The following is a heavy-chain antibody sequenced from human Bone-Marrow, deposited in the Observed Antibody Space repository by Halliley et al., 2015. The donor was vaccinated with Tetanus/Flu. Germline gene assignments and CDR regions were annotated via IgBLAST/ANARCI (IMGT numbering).Heavy chain of an antibody. CDR3: ARDGCYTTSCCGWGWFDP. CDR2: EGREK. V-gene: IGHV3-7*03. Sequence: EGREKYYVDSVKGRFTISRDNAQNSMYLQRNSLRAEATAVYYCARDGCYTTSCCGWGWFDPWGQGTLVSVSS. J-gene: IGHJ5*02. D-gene: IGHD2-2*01.